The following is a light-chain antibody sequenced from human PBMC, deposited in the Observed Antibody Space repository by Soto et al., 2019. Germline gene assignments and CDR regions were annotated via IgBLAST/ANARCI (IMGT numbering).Light chain of an antibody. CDR2: AAS. J-gene: IGKJ1*01. CDR3: QQTYSTPRT. CDR1: QSIATY. Sequence: DIQMTQSPSSLSASVGDRVTITCRASQSIATYLNWYQQKPGKAPNLLIYAASSLQSGVPSRFSGSGSGTDFTLTINSLQPEDFATYYCQQTYSTPRTFGQGTKVEIE. V-gene: IGKV1-39*01.